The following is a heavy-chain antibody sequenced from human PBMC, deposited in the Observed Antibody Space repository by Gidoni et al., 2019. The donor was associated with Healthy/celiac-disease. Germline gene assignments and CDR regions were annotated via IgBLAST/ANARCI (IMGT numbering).Heavy chain of an antibody. V-gene: IGHV3-13*01. CDR3: ARVGDSGWHFDY. CDR2: IGTAGDT. Sequence: EVQLVESGGGLVQPGGSLRLSCAASGFTFSSYDMHWVRQATGKGLEWVSAIGTAGDTYYPGSVKGRFTISRENAKNSLYLQMNSLRAGDTAVYYCARVGDSGWHFDYWGQGTLVTVSS. CDR1: GFTFSSYD. D-gene: IGHD6-19*01. J-gene: IGHJ4*02.